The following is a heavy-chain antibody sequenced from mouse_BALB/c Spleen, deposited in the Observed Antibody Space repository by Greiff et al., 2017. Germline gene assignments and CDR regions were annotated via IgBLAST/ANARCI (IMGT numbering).Heavy chain of an antibody. CDR3: ARERGIYDYDDYYAMDY. CDR1: GFNIKDTY. J-gene: IGHJ4*01. D-gene: IGHD2-4*01. CDR2: IDPANGNT. V-gene: IGHV14-3*02. Sequence: EVQLQQSGAELVKPGASVKLSCTASGFNIKDTYMHWVKQRPEQGLEWIGRIDPANGNTKYDPKFQGKATITADTSSNTAYLQLSSLTSEDTAVYYCARERGIYDYDDYYAMDYWGQGTSVTVSS.